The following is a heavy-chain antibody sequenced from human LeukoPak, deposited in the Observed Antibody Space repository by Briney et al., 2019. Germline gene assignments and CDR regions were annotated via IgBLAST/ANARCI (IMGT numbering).Heavy chain of an antibody. D-gene: IGHD3-10*01. J-gene: IGHJ6*02. CDR2: IIPILGIA. CDR3: ARGQWFGESFLYYYGMDV. V-gene: IGHV1-69*02. Sequence: SVKVSCKASGGTFSSYTISWVRQAPGQGLEWMGRIIPILGIANYAQKFQGRVTITADKPTSTAYMELSSLRSEDTAVYYCARGQWFGESFLYYYGMDVWGQGTTVTVSS. CDR1: GGTFSSYT.